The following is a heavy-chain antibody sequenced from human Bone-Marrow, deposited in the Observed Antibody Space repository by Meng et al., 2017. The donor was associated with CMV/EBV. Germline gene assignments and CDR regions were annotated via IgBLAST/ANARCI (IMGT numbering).Heavy chain of an antibody. Sequence: SETLSLTCAVYGGSFSGYYWSWIRQPPGKGLEWIGEINHSGSTNYNPSLKSRVTISVDTSKNQFSLKLSSVTAADTAVYYCTLGLWWHGMDVWGQGTTVTVS. D-gene: IGHD4/OR15-4a*01. CDR1: GGSFSGYY. CDR3: TLGLWWHGMDV. J-gene: IGHJ6*02. CDR2: INHSGST. V-gene: IGHV4-34*01.